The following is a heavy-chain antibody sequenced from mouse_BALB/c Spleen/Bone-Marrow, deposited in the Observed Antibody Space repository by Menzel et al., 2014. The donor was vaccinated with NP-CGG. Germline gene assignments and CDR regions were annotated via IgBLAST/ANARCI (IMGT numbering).Heavy chain of an antibody. CDR3: ARILYWYFDV. V-gene: IGHV1-84*02. CDR1: GYTFTDYY. J-gene: IGHJ1*01. CDR2: IYPGSGNT. Sequence: VQLQESGPELVKPGASVKISCKASGYTFTDYYINWVKQKPGQGLEWIGWIYPGSGNTRYNEKFKGKATLTVDTSSSTAYMQLSSLTSEDTAVYFCARILYWYFDVWGAGTTVTVSS.